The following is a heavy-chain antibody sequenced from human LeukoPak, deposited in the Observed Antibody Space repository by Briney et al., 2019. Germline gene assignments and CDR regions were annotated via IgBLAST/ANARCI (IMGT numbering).Heavy chain of an antibody. Sequence: PGRSLRLSCAASGFTFSSYGMHWVRQAPGKGLEWVAVIWYDGSNKYYADSVKGRFTISRDNSKNTLYLQMNSLRAEDTAVYYCARNGAAAENFDYWGQGALVTVSS. D-gene: IGHD6-13*01. CDR3: ARNGAAAENFDY. CDR2: IWYDGSNK. V-gene: IGHV3-33*01. J-gene: IGHJ4*02. CDR1: GFTFSSYG.